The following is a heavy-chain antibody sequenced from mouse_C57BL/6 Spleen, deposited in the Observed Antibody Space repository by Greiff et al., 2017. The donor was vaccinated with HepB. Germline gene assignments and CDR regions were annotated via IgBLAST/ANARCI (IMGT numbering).Heavy chain of an antibody. Sequence: VQLQQSGAELVKPGASVKISCKASGYAFSSYWMNWVKQRPGKGLEWIGQIYPGDGDTNYNGKFKGKATLTADKSSSTAYMQLSSLTSEDSAVYFCARGDYDYVWFAYWGQGTLVTVSA. CDR2: IYPGDGDT. V-gene: IGHV1-80*01. CDR3: ARGDYDYVWFAY. CDR1: GYAFSSYW. D-gene: IGHD2-4*01. J-gene: IGHJ3*01.